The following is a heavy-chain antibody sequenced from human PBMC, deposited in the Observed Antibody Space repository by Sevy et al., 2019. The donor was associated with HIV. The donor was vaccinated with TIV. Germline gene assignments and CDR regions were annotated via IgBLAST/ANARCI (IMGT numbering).Heavy chain of an antibody. J-gene: IGHJ4*02. D-gene: IGHD5-18*01. CDR3: AKEYSYGYYFDY. CDR2: IRYDGSNK. V-gene: IGHV3-30*02. CDR1: GFTFSTYG. Sequence: RGSLRLSCAASGFTFSTYGMHWVRQAPGKGLERVAFIRYDGSNKYYADSVKGRFTISRDNSKNTLYLQMNSLRAEDTAVYYCAKEYSYGYYFDYWGQGTLVTVSS.